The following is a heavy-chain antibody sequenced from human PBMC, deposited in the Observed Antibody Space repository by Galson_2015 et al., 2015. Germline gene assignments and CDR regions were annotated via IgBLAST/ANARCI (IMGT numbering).Heavy chain of an antibody. J-gene: IGHJ4*02. CDR2: TYYTSRWYT. Sequence: IRQSPSRGLEWLGRTYYTSRWYTNYAMSVARRITISPDTSKNQVTLQLNSVTPEDTAVYYCAREVLNIFDSWGQGTLVTVSS. V-gene: IGHV6-1*01. CDR3: AREVLNIFDS. D-gene: IGHD3-9*01.